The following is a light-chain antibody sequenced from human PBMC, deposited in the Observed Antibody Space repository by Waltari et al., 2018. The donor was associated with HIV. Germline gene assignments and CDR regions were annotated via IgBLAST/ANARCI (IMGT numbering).Light chain of an antibody. V-gene: IGLV2-14*01. CDR2: EVS. CDR3: SSYTSSSTSHV. CDR1: SSDVGGFTN. Sequence: QSALTQPASVSGSPGQSITISCTGTSSDVGGFTNVSWYQQHPGKAPKLMIYEVSNRPSGVSNRFSGSKSGNTASLTISGLQAEDEADYYCSSYTSSSTSHVFGTGTKVTVL. J-gene: IGLJ1*01.